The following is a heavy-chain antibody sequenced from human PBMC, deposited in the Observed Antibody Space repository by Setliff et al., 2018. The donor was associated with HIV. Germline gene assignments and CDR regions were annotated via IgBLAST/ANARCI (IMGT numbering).Heavy chain of an antibody. V-gene: IGHV4-31*03. CDR3: ARDLTSNSNCFEP. Sequence: SSETLSLTCSVSGGSLISGGYYWSWIRQHPGKGLEWIGYVYYTGKTYYNPSLESRISMSVDTSKNQSSLKLTSVTAADTAIYYCARDLTSNSNCFEPWGQGTQVTVSS. CDR1: GGSLISGGYY. J-gene: IGHJ5*02. CDR2: VYYTGKT. D-gene: IGHD4-4*01.